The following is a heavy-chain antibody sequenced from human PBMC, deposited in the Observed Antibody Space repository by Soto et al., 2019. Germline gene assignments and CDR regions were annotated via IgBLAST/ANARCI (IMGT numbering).Heavy chain of an antibody. V-gene: IGHV1-24*01. Sequence: VASVKVSCKVSGYTLTELSMHWVRQAPGKGLEWMGGFDPEDGETIYAQKFQGRVTMTEDTSTDTAYMELSSLRSEDTAVYYCATDRHGDYVRGYYYYGMDVWGQGTTVTVSS. J-gene: IGHJ6*02. CDR3: ATDRHGDYVRGYYYYGMDV. CDR1: GYTLTELS. D-gene: IGHD3-10*02. CDR2: FDPEDGET.